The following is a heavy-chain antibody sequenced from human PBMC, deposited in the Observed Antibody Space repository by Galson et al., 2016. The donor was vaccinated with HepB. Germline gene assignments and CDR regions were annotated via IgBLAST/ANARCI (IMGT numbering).Heavy chain of an antibody. CDR3: AKHYDFCSGYLGRREKIHHYAFDV. CDR2: ISASGGIR. Sequence: SLRLSCAASEFTFSSYAMTWVRQAPGKGLQWVSDISASGGIRDYADSVKGRFTVSRDNSKNTLFLQMNSLRAEDTAVSYCAKHYDFCSGYLGRREKIHHYAFDVWGQGTTVTVSS. V-gene: IGHV3-23*01. J-gene: IGHJ6*02. CDR1: EFTFSSYA. D-gene: IGHD3-3*01.